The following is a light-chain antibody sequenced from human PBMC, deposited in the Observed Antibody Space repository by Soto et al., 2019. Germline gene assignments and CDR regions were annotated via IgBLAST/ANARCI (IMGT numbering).Light chain of an antibody. CDR2: GAS. Sequence: EIVLTQSPGTLSLSPGERATLSCRASQSVSSSYLAWYQQKPGQAPRLLIYGASSRATGIPDRFSGSGSGTDFTLTISSLEPEDFAVYSCQQYHNWPITFGQGTRLEI. V-gene: IGKV3-20*01. CDR1: QSVSSSY. J-gene: IGKJ5*01. CDR3: QQYHNWPIT.